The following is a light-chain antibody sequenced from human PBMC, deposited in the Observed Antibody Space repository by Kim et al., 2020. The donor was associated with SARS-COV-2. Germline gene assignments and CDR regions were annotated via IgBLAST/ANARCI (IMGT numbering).Light chain of an antibody. CDR2: GKN. CDR1: SLRSYY. V-gene: IGLV3-19*01. CDR3: NSRDNNDYVL. J-gene: IGLJ2*01. Sequence: VALEQTVSITCQGDSLRSYYTTWYQKKPGQAPIVVVYGKNNRPSGIPDRFSGSSSGNTASLTITGTQAGDEADYYCNSRDNNDYVLFGGGTRLTVL.